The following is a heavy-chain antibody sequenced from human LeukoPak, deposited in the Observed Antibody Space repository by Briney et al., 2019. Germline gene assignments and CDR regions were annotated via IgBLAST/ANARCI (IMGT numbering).Heavy chain of an antibody. V-gene: IGHV4-59*01. CDR1: GGSISSCY. CDR2: IYYSGST. J-gene: IGHJ5*02. CDR3: ARGGTAMSLNWFDP. D-gene: IGHD5-18*01. Sequence: PSETLSLTCTVSGGSISSCYWSWIRQPPGKGLEWIGFIYYSGSTNFNPSLKSRVTMSVDTSKNQFSLNLTSVTAADTAVYYCARGGTAMSLNWFDPRGQGTLVTVSS.